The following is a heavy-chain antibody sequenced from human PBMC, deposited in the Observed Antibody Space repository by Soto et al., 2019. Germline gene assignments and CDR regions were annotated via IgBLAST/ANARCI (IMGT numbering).Heavy chain of an antibody. CDR3: ARIAVAGPFDY. CDR2: IFLSGST. Sequence: PSVTLSLTCAVSGGSITSSNSWNWVRQPPGKGLEWIGEIFLSGSTNYNPSLKSRVTMSLDKSKNQFSLNLSSVTAADTAVYYCARIAVAGPFDYWGQGTLVTVSS. CDR1: GGSITSSNS. V-gene: IGHV4-4*02. J-gene: IGHJ4*02. D-gene: IGHD6-19*01.